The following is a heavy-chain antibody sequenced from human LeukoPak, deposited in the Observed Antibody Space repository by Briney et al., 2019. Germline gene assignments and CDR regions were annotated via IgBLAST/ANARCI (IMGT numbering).Heavy chain of an antibody. CDR2: IYYSGTT. CDR3: ARGINYYDSSGYYWDWFDP. Sequence: SETLSLTCTVSGASISTIISYWGWIRQTPGKGLEWIGSIYYSGTTYYNPSLESRVTISIDTSKNQFSVKLTSVTAADTAVYYCARGINYYDSSGYYWDWFDPWGQGTLVTVSS. V-gene: IGHV4-39*07. D-gene: IGHD3-22*01. CDR1: GASISTIISY. J-gene: IGHJ5*02.